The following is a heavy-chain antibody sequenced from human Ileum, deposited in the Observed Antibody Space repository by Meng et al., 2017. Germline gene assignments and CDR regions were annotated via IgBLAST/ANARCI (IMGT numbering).Heavy chain of an antibody. V-gene: IGHV3-21*06. Sequence: SGWSSVPCRTSSGFPFSTIPMNWVRQAQGKGLEWVSSISGSSSIIYYADSVKGRFTVSRDNAKNSLYLQMNSLRAEDTAVYYCARDFQGWGQGTLVTVSS. CDR1: GFPFSTIP. CDR3: ARDFQG. J-gene: IGHJ4*02. CDR2: ISGSSSII.